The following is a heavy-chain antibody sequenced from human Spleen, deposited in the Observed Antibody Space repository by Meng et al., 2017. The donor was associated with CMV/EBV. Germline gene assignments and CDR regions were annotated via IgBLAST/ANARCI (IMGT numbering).Heavy chain of an antibody. CDR2: ISYDGSNK. Sequence: GESLKISCAASGFTFSSYAMHWVRQAPGKGLEWVAVISYDGSNKYYADSVKGRFTISRDNAKNSLSLQMNSLRAEDTAIYYCARHQGGVLSAWGRGTLVTVSS. V-gene: IGHV3-30-3*01. CDR1: GFTFSSYA. J-gene: IGHJ4*02. D-gene: IGHD3-16*01. CDR3: ARHQGGVLSA.